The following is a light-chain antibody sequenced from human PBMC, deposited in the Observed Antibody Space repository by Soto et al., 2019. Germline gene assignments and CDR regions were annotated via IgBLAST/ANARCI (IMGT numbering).Light chain of an antibody. CDR1: SSDVCGYNY. CDR2: DVS. Sequence: QSVLTQPASVSGSPGQSITISCTGTSSDVCGYNYVSWYQQHPGQAPKLMIYDVSNRPSGVSNRFSGSQSGNTASLTISGLQAEDEADYYCSSYTSSISVVFGGGTKLTVL. V-gene: IGLV2-14*01. J-gene: IGLJ2*01. CDR3: SSYTSSISVV.